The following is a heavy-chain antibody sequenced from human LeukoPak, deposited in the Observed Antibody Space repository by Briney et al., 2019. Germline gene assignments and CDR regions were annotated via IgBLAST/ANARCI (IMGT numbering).Heavy chain of an antibody. D-gene: IGHD3-16*01. J-gene: IGHJ4*02. CDR3: ARGGRLFDY. V-gene: IGHV4-39*01. CDR2: IYYSGST. CDR1: GGSISSSSYY. Sequence: PSETLSLTCTVSGGSISSSSYYWGWLRQPPGKGLEWIGSIYYSGSTYYNPSLKSRVTISVDTSKNQFSLKLSSVTAADTAVYYCARGGRLFDYWGQGTLVTVSS.